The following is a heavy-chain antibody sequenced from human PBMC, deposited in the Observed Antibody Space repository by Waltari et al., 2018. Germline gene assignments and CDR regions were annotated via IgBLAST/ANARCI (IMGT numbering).Heavy chain of an antibody. CDR1: RFTVSSYC. D-gene: IGHD1-26*01. J-gene: IGHJ4*02. Sequence: EVQVVESGGGLVQPGGYLSLSCAASRFTVSSYCMPWVRQVPGKGLVWVSRIDTHGRRTDYADSVKGRFTISRDNAKNTLYLQMNSLTAEDTAVYYCGRDLGGSGSDWGQGTLVTVSS. CDR2: IDTHGRRT. V-gene: IGHV3-74*01. CDR3: GRDLGGSGSD.